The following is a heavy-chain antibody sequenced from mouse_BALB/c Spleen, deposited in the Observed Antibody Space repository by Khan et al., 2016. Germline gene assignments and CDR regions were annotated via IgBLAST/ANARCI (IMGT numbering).Heavy chain of an antibody. CDR3: ASRTLTPQYFDV. Sequence: VQLQQSGAELVKPGASVKLSCTASGFNIKDTYMHWVKQRPEQGLEWIGKIDPTNGNTNYDPKFQGKATVTADPSSNTAYLQLSSLASEDTAVYYCASRTLTPQYFDVWGAGTTVTVSS. CDR1: GFNIKDTY. CDR2: IDPTNGNT. J-gene: IGHJ1*01. V-gene: IGHV14-3*02.